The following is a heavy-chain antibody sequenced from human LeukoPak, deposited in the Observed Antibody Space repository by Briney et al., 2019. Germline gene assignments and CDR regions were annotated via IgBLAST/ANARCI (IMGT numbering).Heavy chain of an antibody. CDR3: ASGGDILTGYYSVVFDY. CDR2: ISSSGGTI. Sequence: PGGSLRLSCAASGFTFSSYEMNWVRQAPGKGLEWVSYISSSGGTIYYADSVKGRFTISRDNAKNSLYLQMNSLRAEDTAVYYCASGGDILTGYYSVVFDYWGQGTLVTVSS. CDR1: GFTFSSYE. V-gene: IGHV3-48*03. J-gene: IGHJ4*02. D-gene: IGHD3-9*01.